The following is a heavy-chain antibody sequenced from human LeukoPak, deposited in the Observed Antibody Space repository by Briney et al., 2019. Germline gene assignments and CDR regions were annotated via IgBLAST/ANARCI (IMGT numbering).Heavy chain of an antibody. J-gene: IGHJ4*02. Sequence: GGSLRLSCVASGLTFRSYAMSWVRQAPGKGLEWVSVISGSGGSTDYADSVKGRFTISRDNSRSTLFLQMNSLRAEDTAVYYCAKSSDSGWSHFDYWGLGALVTVSS. CDR1: GLTFRSYA. CDR2: ISGSGGST. D-gene: IGHD6-19*01. CDR3: AKSSDSGWSHFDY. V-gene: IGHV3-23*01.